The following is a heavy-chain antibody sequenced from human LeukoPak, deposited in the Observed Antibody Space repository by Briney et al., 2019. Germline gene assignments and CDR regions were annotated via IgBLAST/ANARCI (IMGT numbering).Heavy chain of an antibody. CDR3: ARHRKYGALDY. J-gene: IGHJ4*02. CDR1: GFSISAYW. V-gene: IGHV4-59*08. Sequence: GSLRLSCAASGFSISAYWMSWIRQPPGKGLEWIGYIYYSGSTNYNPSLKSRVTISVDTSKNQFSLKLSSVTAADTAVYYCARHRKYGALDYWGQGTLVTVSS. CDR2: IYYSGST. D-gene: IGHD2-8*01.